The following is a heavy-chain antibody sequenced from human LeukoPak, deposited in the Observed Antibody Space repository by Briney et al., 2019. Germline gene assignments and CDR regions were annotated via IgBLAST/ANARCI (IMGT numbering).Heavy chain of an antibody. Sequence: SETLSLTCTVSGYSISSGYYWGWIRQPPGKGLEWVGSIYHSGSAYYNPSLKSRVAMSVDTSKNQFSLKMSSVTAADTAVYYCARFSVSQAWFDPWGQGTLVTVSS. J-gene: IGHJ5*02. CDR2: IYHSGSA. CDR1: GYSISSGYY. V-gene: IGHV4-38-2*02. CDR3: ARFSVSQAWFDP. D-gene: IGHD1-14*01.